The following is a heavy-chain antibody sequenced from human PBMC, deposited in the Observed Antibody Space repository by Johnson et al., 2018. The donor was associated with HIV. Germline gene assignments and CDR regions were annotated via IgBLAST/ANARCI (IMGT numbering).Heavy chain of an antibody. V-gene: IGHV3-13*01. CDR2: IGTAGDT. J-gene: IGHJ3*02. CDR1: GFTFSSYD. CDR3: AKDRGELLSPDAFDI. Sequence: VQLVESGGGLVQPGGSLRLSCAASGFTFSSYDMHWVRQATGKGLEWVSAIGTAGDTYYPGSVKGRFTISRDNNKNSLYLQMNSLRAEDTAVYYCAKDRGELLSPDAFDIWGQGTMVTVSS. D-gene: IGHD1-26*01.